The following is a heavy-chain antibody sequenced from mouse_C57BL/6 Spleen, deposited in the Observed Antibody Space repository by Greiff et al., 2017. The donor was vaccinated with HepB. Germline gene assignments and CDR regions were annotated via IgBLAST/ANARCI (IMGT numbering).Heavy chain of an antibody. CDR1: GFTFSDFY. J-gene: IGHJ1*03. Sequence: DVMLVESGGGLVQSGRSLRLSCATSGFTFSDFYMEWVRQAPGKGLEWIAASRNKANDYTTEYSASVKGRFIVSRDTSQSILYLQMNALRAEDTAIYYCARDASYYYGSSYGWYFDVWGTGTTVTVSS. V-gene: IGHV7-1*01. CDR3: ARDASYYYGSSYGWYFDV. D-gene: IGHD1-1*01. CDR2: SRNKANDYTT.